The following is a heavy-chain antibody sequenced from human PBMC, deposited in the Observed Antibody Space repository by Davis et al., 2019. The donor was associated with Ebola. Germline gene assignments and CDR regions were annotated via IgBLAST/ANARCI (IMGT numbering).Heavy chain of an antibody. CDR3: ARVGTIFGVVDYCYYGMDV. CDR2: INPSGGST. Sequence: AASVKVSCKASGYTFTSYYMHWVRQAPGQGLEWMGIINPSGGSTSYAQKFQGRVTITRDTSASTAYMELSSLRSEDTAVYYCARVGTIFGVVDYCYYGMDVWGQGTTVTVSS. D-gene: IGHD3-3*01. CDR1: GYTFTSYY. V-gene: IGHV1-46*01. J-gene: IGHJ6*02.